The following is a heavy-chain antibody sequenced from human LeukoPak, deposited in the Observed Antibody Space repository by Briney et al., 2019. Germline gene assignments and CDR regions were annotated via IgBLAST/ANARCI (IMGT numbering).Heavy chain of an antibody. J-gene: IGHJ4*02. CDR3: ARLPMITFGGVTAYFDY. V-gene: IGHV5-51*01. CDR1: GYSFTSYW. Sequence: GESLKISCKGSGYSFTSYWIGWVRQMPGKGLEWMGIIYPGDSDTRYSPSFQGQVTISADKSISTAYLQWSSLKASDTAMYYCARLPMITFGGVTAYFDYWGQGTLVTVSS. D-gene: IGHD3-16*01. CDR2: IYPGDSDT.